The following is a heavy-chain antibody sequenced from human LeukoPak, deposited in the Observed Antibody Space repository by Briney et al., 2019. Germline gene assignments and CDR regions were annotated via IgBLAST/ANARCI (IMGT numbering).Heavy chain of an antibody. Sequence: GESLKISCKGSGYSFTSYWIGWVRQMPGKGLEWMGIISIGDSDTRYSPSFQGQVTISADKSISTAYLQWSSLKASDTAMYYCARQHCSSTSCYHDAFDIWGQGTMVTVSS. CDR2: ISIGDSDT. V-gene: IGHV5-51*01. D-gene: IGHD2-2*01. CDR1: GYSFTSYW. J-gene: IGHJ3*02. CDR3: ARQHCSSTSCYHDAFDI.